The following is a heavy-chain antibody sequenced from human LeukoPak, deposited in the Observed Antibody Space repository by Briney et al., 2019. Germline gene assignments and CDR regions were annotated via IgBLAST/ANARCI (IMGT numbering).Heavy chain of an antibody. D-gene: IGHD1-26*01. CDR3: ARGLVVGATRGGDY. CDR2: IYYSGST. V-gene: IGHV4-59*01. Sequence: SETLSLTCTVSGGSISSYYWSWIRQPPGKGLEWIGYIYYSGSTNYNPSLKSRVTISVDTSKNQFSLKLSSVTAADTAVYYCARGLVVGATRGGDYWGQGTLVTVSS. CDR1: GGSISSYY. J-gene: IGHJ4*02.